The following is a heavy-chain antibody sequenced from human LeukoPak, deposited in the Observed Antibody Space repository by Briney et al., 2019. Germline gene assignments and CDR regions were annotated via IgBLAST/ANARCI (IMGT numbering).Heavy chain of an antibody. D-gene: IGHD3-3*01. Sequence: GASVKVSCKASGYTFTDYYVHWVRQAPGQGLEWMGWINPNSGGTNYAQKFQGRVTMTRDTSISTVYMELSRLTSDDTAVYYCASRNFGVVTDWGQGTLVTVSS. CDR1: GYTFTDYY. V-gene: IGHV1-2*02. CDR3: ASRNFGVVTD. J-gene: IGHJ4*02. CDR2: INPNSGGT.